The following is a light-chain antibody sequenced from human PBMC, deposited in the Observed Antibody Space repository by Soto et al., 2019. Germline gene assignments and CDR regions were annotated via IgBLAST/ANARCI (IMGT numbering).Light chain of an antibody. J-gene: IGLJ3*02. CDR1: SSDVGGYNY. Sequence: QSVLTQPRSVSGSPGQSVTISCTGTSSDVGGYNYVSWYQQHPGTAPKVMIYDVSKRPSGVPDRFSGSKSGNTASLTISGLQAEDEADYYCCSYAGNYIWVFGGGTKLTVL. CDR2: DVS. CDR3: CSYAGNYIWV. V-gene: IGLV2-11*01.